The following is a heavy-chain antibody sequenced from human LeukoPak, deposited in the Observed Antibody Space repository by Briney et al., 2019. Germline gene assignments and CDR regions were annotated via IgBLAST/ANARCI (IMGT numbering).Heavy chain of an antibody. CDR2: IYYSGST. V-gene: IGHV4-59*01. CDR1: GGSISSYY. D-gene: IGHD3/OR15-3a*01. CDR3: ARLGLDYYYYYMYV. Sequence: SETLSLTCTVSGGSISSYYWSWIRQPPGKGLEWIGYIYYSGSTNYNPSLKSRVTISVDTSKNQFSLKLSSVTAADTAVYYCARLGLDYYYYYMYVWGKGTTVTVSS. J-gene: IGHJ6*03.